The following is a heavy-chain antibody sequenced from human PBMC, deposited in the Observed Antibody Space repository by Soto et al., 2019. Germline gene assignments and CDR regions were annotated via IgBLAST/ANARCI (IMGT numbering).Heavy chain of an antibody. D-gene: IGHD4-17*01. V-gene: IGHV3-64D*06. CDR3: VHPRSTVQIPPT. CDR1: GFTFSMFS. J-gene: IGHJ5*02. Sequence: PGGSLRLSCSASGFTFSMFSMHWVRQAPGKGLEYVSGISSNGDSTYYADSVKGRFTISRDNSKNTLYLQMSSLRAVDTAVYYCVHPRSTVQIPPTWGQGXLVTVYS. CDR2: ISSNGDST.